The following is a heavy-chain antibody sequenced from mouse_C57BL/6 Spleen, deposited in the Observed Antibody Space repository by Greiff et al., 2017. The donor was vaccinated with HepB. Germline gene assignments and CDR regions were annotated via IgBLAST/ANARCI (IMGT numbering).Heavy chain of an antibody. Sequence: VHVKQSGAELVRPGSSVKMSCKTSGYTFTSYGINWVKQRPGQGLEWIGDIYTGNGYTEYNEKFKGKATLTSDTSSSTAYMQLSSLTSEDSAIYFCARSPYYGPFDYWGQGTTLTVSS. V-gene: IGHV1-58*01. D-gene: IGHD2-10*01. CDR1: GYTFTSYG. CDR3: ARSPYYGPFDY. CDR2: IYTGNGYT. J-gene: IGHJ2*01.